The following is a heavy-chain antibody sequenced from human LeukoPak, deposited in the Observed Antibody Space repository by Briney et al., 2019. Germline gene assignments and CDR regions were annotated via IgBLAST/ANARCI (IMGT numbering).Heavy chain of an antibody. D-gene: IGHD1-14*01. CDR3: TKSGTPDPY. V-gene: IGHV3-53*01. CDR2: LYSGGRT. Sequence: PGGSLRLSCAASGLTVDSNDMSWVRQAPGKRLEWVSILYSGGRTYYGDSVEGRFTISRDNSRNTLFLQMNSLRAEDTAMYYCTKSGTPDPYWGQGTMVTVSS. CDR1: GLTVDSND. J-gene: IGHJ3*01.